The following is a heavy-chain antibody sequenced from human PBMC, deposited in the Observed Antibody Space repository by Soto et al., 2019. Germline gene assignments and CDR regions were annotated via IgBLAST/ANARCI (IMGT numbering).Heavy chain of an antibody. J-gene: IGHJ5*02. CDR2: MNPNSGNT. Sequence: ASVKVSCKAAGYTFTSYDINWVRQATGQGLEWMGWMNPNSGNTGYAQKFQGRVTMTRNTSISTAYMELSSLRSEDTAVYYCPRGQLPRYFDWFPPEAWFDPWGQGTLVTVSS. D-gene: IGHD3-9*01. V-gene: IGHV1-8*01. CDR3: PRGQLPRYFDWFPPEAWFDP. CDR1: GYTFTSYD.